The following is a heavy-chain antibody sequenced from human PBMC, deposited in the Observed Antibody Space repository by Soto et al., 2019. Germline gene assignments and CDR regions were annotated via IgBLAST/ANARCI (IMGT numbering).Heavy chain of an antibody. CDR1: GFTFSSYA. J-gene: IGHJ4*02. CDR3: SKDRGRGYYDWRGSLDY. V-gene: IGHV3-23*01. D-gene: IGHD3-22*01. CDR2: ISGSGGST. Sequence: PGGSLRLSCAASGFTFSSYAMSWVRQAPGKGLEWVSAISGSGGSTYYADSVKGRFTISRDNSKNTLYLQMNSLRAEDTAVYYCSKDRGRGYYDWRGSLDYWGQGTLVTVSS.